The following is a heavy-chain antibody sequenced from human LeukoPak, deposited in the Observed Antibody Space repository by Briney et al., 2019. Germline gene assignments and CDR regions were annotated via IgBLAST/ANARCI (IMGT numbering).Heavy chain of an antibody. D-gene: IGHD5-18*01. CDR1: GYTFTSYG. V-gene: IGHV1-18*01. Sequence: ASVKVSCKASGYTFTSYGISWVRQAPGQGLEWMGWISAYNGNTNYAQKLQGRVTMTTDTSTTTAYMELRSLRSDDTAVYFCAKDHPERYSYGTPFDYWGQGTLVTVSS. J-gene: IGHJ4*02. CDR3: AKDHPERYSYGTPFDY. CDR2: ISAYNGNT.